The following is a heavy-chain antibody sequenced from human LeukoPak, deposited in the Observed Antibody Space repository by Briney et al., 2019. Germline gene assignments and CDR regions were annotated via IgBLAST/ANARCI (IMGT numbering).Heavy chain of an antibody. CDR3: SRGSFWRWYSGGVAY. D-gene: IGHD4-23*01. Sequence: SETLSLTSAVYGGSFRVYYWSCIRQPPGRGGGCIGEIIIIGRTTHTPSLKSRATIPVDTSNNKFSLNLNSGTAAPTARAYFSRGSFWRWYSGGVAYWGQGTLVTVSS. V-gene: IGHV4-34*04. J-gene: IGHJ4*02. CDR1: GGSFRVYY. CDR2: IIIIGRT.